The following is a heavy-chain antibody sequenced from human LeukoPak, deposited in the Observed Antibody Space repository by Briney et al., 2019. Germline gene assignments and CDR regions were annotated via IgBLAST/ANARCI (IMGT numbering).Heavy chain of an antibody. J-gene: IGHJ3*02. D-gene: IGHD4-17*01. CDR3: AREEDYGDYAAFDI. CDR2: ISSSSSTI. Sequence: GGSLRLSCAASGLTFSSYSMNWVRQAPGKGLEWVSYISSSSSTIYYADSVKGRFTISRDNAKNSLYLQMNSLRDEDTAVYYCAREEDYGDYAAFDIWGQGTMVTVSS. V-gene: IGHV3-48*02. CDR1: GLTFSSYS.